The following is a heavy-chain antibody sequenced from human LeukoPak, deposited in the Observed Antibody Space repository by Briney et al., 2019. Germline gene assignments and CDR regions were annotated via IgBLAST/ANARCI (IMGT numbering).Heavy chain of an antibody. V-gene: IGHV4-39*07. Sequence: SETLSLTCTVSGGSISSSSYYWGWIRQPPGKGLEWIGSIYYSGSTYYNPSLKSRVTISVDRSKNQFSLKLSSVTAADTAVYYCARDSGRPGIYFDYWGQGTLVTVSS. J-gene: IGHJ4*02. CDR3: ARDSGRPGIYFDY. D-gene: IGHD5-12*01. CDR1: GGSISSSSYY. CDR2: IYYSGST.